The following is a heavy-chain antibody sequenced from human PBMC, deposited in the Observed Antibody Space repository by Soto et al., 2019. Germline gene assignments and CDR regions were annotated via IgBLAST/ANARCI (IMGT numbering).Heavy chain of an antibody. Sequence: ASVKVSCKASGGTFSSYAISWVRQAPGQGLEWMGGIIPIFGTANYAQKFQGRVTITADESTSTAYMELSSLRSEDTAVYYCARERYCSGGSCSGAFDIWGQGTMVTVSS. J-gene: IGHJ3*02. CDR3: ARERYCSGGSCSGAFDI. CDR2: IIPIFGTA. D-gene: IGHD2-15*01. V-gene: IGHV1-69*13. CDR1: GGTFSSYA.